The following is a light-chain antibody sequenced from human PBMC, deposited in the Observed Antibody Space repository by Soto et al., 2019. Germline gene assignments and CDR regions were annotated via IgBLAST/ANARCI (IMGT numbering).Light chain of an antibody. J-gene: IGKJ3*01. CDR3: QQSYNAPFN. V-gene: IGKV1-39*01. Sequence: IQMTQSPSSLSASVGDTVTITCRASQTIDRYLNWFQQKSGQAPKLLMNAASTLRSGVPSRFSASGSGTDFTLTISSLQTEDYATDYCQQSYNAPFNFGPGTKVDIK. CDR1: QTIDRY. CDR2: AAS.